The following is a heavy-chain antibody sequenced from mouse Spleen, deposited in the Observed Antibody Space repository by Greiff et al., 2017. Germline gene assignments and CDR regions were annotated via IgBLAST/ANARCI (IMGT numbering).Heavy chain of an antibody. J-gene: IGHJ1*03. D-gene: IGHD1-1*01. CDR1: GFSLTSYG. CDR3: ARNNDYYGSSYWYFDV. CDR2: IWSGGST. V-gene: IGHV2-2*01. Sequence: QVQLKESGPGLVQPSQSLSITCTVSGFSLTSYGVHWVRQSPGKGLEWLGVIWSGGSTDYNAAFISRLSISKDNSKSQVFFKMNSLQADDTAIYYCARNNDYYGSSYWYFDVWGTGTTVTVSS.